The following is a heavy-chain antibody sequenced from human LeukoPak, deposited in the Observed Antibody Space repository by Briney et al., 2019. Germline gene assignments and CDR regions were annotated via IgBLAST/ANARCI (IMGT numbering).Heavy chain of an antibody. CDR2: IYYSGST. CDR3: ARQDCSSTSCYSFDY. D-gene: IGHD2-2*01. J-gene: IGHJ4*02. Sequence: SETLSLTRTVSGGSISSSSYYWGWIRQPPGKGLEWIGSIYYSGSTYYNPSLKSRVTISVDTSKNQFSLKLSSVTAADTAVYYCARQDCSSTSCYSFDYWGQGTLVTVSS. CDR1: GGSISSSSYY. V-gene: IGHV4-39*01.